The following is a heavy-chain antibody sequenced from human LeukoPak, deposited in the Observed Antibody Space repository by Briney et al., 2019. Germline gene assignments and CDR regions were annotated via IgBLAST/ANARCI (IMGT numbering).Heavy chain of an antibody. Sequence: PGGSLRLSCAASGFTFSRYSMNWVRQAPGKGLEWVSSISSSSSYIYYADSVKGRFTISRDNAKNSLYLQMNSLRAEDTAVYYCAREMVVITGPRHYYGMDVWGQGTTVTVSS. V-gene: IGHV3-21*01. CDR1: GFTFSRYS. D-gene: IGHD3-22*01. CDR3: AREMVVITGPRHYYGMDV. CDR2: ISSSSSYI. J-gene: IGHJ6*02.